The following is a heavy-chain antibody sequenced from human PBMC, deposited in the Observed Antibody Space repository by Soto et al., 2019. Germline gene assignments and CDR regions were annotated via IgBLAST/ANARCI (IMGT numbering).Heavy chain of an antibody. V-gene: IGHV1-69*13. Sequence: ASVKVSCKASGGTFSSYAISWVRQAPGQGLEWMGGIIPIFGTANYAQKFQGRVTITADESTSTAYMELSSLRSEDTAAYYCVLSKYDSSGYRYWGQGTLVTVSS. J-gene: IGHJ4*02. CDR3: VLSKYDSSGYRY. CDR2: IIPIFGTA. CDR1: GGTFSSYA. D-gene: IGHD3-22*01.